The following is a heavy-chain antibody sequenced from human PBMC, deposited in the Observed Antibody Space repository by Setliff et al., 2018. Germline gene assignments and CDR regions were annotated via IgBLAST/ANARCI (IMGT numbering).Heavy chain of an antibody. CDR1: GGVLSGHY. Sequence: KASETLSLTCAVSGGVLSGHYWTWIRQPPGKGLEWIGEMSNRGSTTSKPSLKSRVTMSLDTSRNHFSLRLTSVSAADTAVYYCARTGTYRYFDYWGQGALVTVSS. D-gene: IGHD1-1*01. V-gene: IGHV4-34*01. CDR2: MSNRGST. J-gene: IGHJ4*02. CDR3: ARTGTYRYFDY.